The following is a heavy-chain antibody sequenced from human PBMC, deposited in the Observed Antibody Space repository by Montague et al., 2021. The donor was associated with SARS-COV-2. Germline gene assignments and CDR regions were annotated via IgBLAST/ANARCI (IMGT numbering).Heavy chain of an antibody. Sequence: SLRLSCAASGFTFSNYDMHWVRQAPGKGLEWVAVISYDGSNKYYADSVKGRFTISRDNSKNTVYLQMNSLRDEDTAVYYCAKDHYGSGRIPFGQGTLVAVSS. CDR2: ISYDGSNK. CDR1: GFTFSNYD. CDR3: AKDHYGSGRIP. J-gene: IGHJ5*02. D-gene: IGHD3-10*01. V-gene: IGHV3-30*18.